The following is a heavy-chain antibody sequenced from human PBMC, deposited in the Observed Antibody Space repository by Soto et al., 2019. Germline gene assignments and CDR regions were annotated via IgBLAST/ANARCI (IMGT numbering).Heavy chain of an antibody. D-gene: IGHD2-2*01. CDR2: IYPGDSDT. Sequence: PGESLKISCKGSGYSFTSYWIGWVRQMPGKGLEWMGIIYPGDSDTNYSPSFQGHVTISADKSISTAYLQWSSLKASDTAMYYCAREYCSSTSCYYYYYGMDVWGQGTTVTVSS. J-gene: IGHJ6*02. CDR1: GYSFTSYW. CDR3: AREYCSSTSCYYYYYGMDV. V-gene: IGHV5-51*01.